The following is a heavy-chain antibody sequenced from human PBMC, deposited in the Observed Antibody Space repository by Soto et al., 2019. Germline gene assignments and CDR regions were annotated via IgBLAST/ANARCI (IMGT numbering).Heavy chain of an antibody. CDR3: ARQGSSSLKHNWFGP. Sequence: GESLKISCKGSGYSFTSYWIGWVRQMPGKGLEWMGIIYPGDSDTRYSPSFQGQVTISADKSISTAYLQWSSLKASDTAMYYCARQGSSSLKHNWFGPWGQGTLVTVSS. CDR2: IYPGDSDT. CDR1: GYSFTSYW. V-gene: IGHV5-51*01. D-gene: IGHD6-6*01. J-gene: IGHJ5*02.